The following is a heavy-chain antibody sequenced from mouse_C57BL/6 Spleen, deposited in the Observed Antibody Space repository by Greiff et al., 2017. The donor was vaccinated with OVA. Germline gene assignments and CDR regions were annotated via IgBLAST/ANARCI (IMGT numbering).Heavy chain of an antibody. Sequence: VKVVESGAELVRPGTSVKMSCKASGYTFTNYWIGWAKQRPGHGLEWIGDIYPGGGYTNYNEKFKGKATLTADKSSSTAYMQFSSLTSEDSAIYYCARRTGYAMDYWGQGTSVTVSS. D-gene: IGHD3-3*01. CDR2: IYPGGGYT. V-gene: IGHV1-63*01. CDR1: GYTFTNYW. CDR3: ARRTGYAMDY. J-gene: IGHJ4*01.